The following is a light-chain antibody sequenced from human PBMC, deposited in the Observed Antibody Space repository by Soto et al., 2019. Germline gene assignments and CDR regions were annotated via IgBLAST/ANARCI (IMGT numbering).Light chain of an antibody. Sequence: QSALTQPASLSGSPGQSITISCTGTSSDIGAYDYVSWFQQHPGKAPKLMIYEVNNRPSGVPDRFSGSKSGSTASLTISGLQAEDEAEYYCCLSPGSLTWLFGGGTKLTVL. CDR3: CLSPGSLTWL. J-gene: IGLJ3*02. CDR1: SSDIGAYDY. V-gene: IGLV2-14*03. CDR2: EVN.